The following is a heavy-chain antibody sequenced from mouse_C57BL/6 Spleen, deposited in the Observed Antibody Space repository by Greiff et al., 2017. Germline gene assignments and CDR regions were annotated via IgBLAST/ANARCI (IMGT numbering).Heavy chain of an antibody. D-gene: IGHD3-1*01. CDR2: FYPGRGSI. V-gene: IGHV1-62-2*01. Sequence: QVQLQQSGAELVKPGASVKLSCKASGYTFTEYTIHWVKQRSGQGLEWIGWFYPGRGSIKYNEKFEDKATLTADKSSSTVYMELSRLTSEDSAVYFCARHEYRAQEYYYAMDYWGQGASVTVSS. J-gene: IGHJ4*01. CDR3: ARHEYRAQEYYYAMDY. CDR1: GYTFTEYT.